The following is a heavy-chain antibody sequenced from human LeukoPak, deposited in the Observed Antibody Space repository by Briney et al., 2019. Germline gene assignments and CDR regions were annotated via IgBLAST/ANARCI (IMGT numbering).Heavy chain of an antibody. Sequence: GGSLRLSCAASGFTFSTYWMTWVRLAPGKELEWVASIKQDGSEAYYVDSVKGRFTISRDNAKNSLYLQMNSLRADDPAVYFCARERAIAYWGQGTLVTVSS. CDR3: ARERAIAY. CDR2: IKQDGSEA. J-gene: IGHJ4*02. V-gene: IGHV3-7*01. CDR1: GFTFSTYW.